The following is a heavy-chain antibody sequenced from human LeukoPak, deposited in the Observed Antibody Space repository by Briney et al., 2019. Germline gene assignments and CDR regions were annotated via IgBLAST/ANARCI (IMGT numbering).Heavy chain of an antibody. D-gene: IGHD5-24*01. CDR1: GFTFSDYS. Sequence: GGSLRLSCAASGFTFSDYSMNWGRHAPGKGREWISYIGVDRGNTNYADSVKGRVTISGDKAKNSLYLQMNRLRVEDTAVYSCARDYKYAFDNWGQGTLVTVSS. CDR2: IGVDRGNT. CDR3: ARDYKYAFDN. V-gene: IGHV3-11*06. J-gene: IGHJ4*02.